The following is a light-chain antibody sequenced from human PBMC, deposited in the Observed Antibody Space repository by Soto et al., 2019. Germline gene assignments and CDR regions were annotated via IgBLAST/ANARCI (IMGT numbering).Light chain of an antibody. CDR3: QQYSSSTPLT. CDR1: QSVSSTY. V-gene: IGKV3-20*01. J-gene: IGKJ4*01. Sequence: EIVLTQSPGTLSLSPGERATLSCRASQSVSSTYFAWYQQKPGQSPRLLIYGAYSRATGIPDRFSGSGSGTAFNLTISRRVPEDLAVYYCQQYSSSTPLTFGGGTKV. CDR2: GAY.